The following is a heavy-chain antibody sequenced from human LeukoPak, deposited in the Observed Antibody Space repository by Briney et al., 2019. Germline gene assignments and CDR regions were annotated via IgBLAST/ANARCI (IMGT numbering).Heavy chain of an antibody. D-gene: IGHD3-9*01. CDR1: GFTFDDYG. CDR3: AKVGYDILTGYYPNYYYYYMDV. V-gene: IGHV3-23*01. Sequence: GGSLRLSCAASGFTFDDYGMSWVRQAPGKGLEWVSAISGSGGSTYYADSVEGRSTISRDNSKNTLYLQMNSLRAEDTAVYYCAKVGYDILTGYYPNYYYYYMDVWGKGTTVTISS. CDR2: ISGSGGST. J-gene: IGHJ6*03.